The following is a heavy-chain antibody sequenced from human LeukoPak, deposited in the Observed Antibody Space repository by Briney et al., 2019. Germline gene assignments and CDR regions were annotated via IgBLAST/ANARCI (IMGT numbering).Heavy chain of an antibody. D-gene: IGHD1-26*01. J-gene: IGHJ3*02. CDR1: GFTFGDYA. CDR3: ARGVGSYSAFDI. V-gene: IGHV3-11*04. CDR2: ISSSGSTI. Sequence: GGSLRLSCTASGFTFGDYAMSWVRQAPGKGLEWVSYISSSGSTIYYADSVKGRFTISRDNAKNSLYLQMNSLRAEDTAVYYCARGVGSYSAFDIWGQGTMVTVSS.